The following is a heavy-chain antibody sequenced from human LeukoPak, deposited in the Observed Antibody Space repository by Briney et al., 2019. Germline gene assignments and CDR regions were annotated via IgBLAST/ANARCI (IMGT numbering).Heavy chain of an antibody. V-gene: IGHV4-31*03. CDR3: ARAGVTMIIRRLGAQFDY. J-gene: IGHJ4*02. CDR1: GGSISSGGYY. D-gene: IGHD3-22*01. Sequence: PSETLSLTCTVSGGSISSGGYYWSWIRQHPGKGLEWIGYIYYSGSTYYNPSLKSRVTISVDTSKNQFSLKLSSVTAADTAVYYCARAGVTMIIRRLGAQFDYWGQGILVTVSS. CDR2: IYYSGST.